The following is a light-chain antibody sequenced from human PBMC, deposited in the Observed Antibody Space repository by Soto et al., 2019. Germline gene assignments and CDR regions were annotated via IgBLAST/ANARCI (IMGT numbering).Light chain of an antibody. CDR1: QSLLQSNGDNY. Sequence: EIVMTQSPLSLPVTPGEPASISCRSSQSLLQSNGDNYLDWYLQKPGQSPQLLIYLGFNRASGVTDRFSGSVSGTDFTLKISRVEAEDVGVYYGMQALQTPYTFGRGTKLDIK. CDR2: LGF. CDR3: MQALQTPYT. J-gene: IGKJ2*01. V-gene: IGKV2-28*01.